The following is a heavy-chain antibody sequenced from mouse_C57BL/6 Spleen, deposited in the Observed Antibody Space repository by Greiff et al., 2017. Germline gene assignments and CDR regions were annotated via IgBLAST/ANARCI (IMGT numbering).Heavy chain of an antibody. D-gene: IGHD2-4*01. CDR3: ARSGGLRGRVAY. CDR1: GYAFTNYL. CDR2: INPGSGGT. V-gene: IGHV1-54*01. J-gene: IGHJ3*01. Sequence: QVQLQQSGAELVRPGTSVKVSCKASGYAFTNYLIEWVKQRPGQGLEWIGVINPGSGGTNYNEKFKGKATLTADKSSSTAYMPLSSLTSEDSAVYFCARSGGLRGRVAYWGQGTLVTVSA.